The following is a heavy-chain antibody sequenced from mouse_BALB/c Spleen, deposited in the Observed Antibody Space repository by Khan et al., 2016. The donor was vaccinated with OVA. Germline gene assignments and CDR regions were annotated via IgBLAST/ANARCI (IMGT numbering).Heavy chain of an antibody. J-gene: IGHJ2*01. D-gene: IGHD3-2*02. V-gene: IGHV1-76*01. CDR1: GYIFTTYW. Sequence: QVQLKESGAELVRPGASVKLSCKTSGYIFTTYWIHWVKQRSGQGLEWIARIYPGTGNIYYSANFKGKATLTADNSSNTAYMQFSSLKSEDSAVYFCEREEALYYFDYWGQGTTLTVSS. CDR3: EREEALYYFDY. CDR2: IYPGTGNI.